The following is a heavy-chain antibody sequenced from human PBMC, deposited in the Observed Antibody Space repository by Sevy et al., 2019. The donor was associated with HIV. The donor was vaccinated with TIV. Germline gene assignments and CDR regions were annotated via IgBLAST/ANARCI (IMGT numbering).Heavy chain of an antibody. D-gene: IGHD4-17*01. CDR1: GFTISSYY. J-gene: IGHJ4*02. CDR2: IYYSGST. CDR3: ARERTTGTAFDY. Sequence: AETLSLTCTVSGFTISSYYWSWIRQPPGKGLEWVGYIYYSGSTNYNASLKSRVTISVDTSKNQFSLKLSSVTAADTAVYYCARERTTGTAFDYWGQGTLVTVSS. V-gene: IGHV4-59*01.